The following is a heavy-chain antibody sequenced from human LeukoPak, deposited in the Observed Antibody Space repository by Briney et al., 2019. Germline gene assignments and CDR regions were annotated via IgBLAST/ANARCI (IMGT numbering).Heavy chain of an antibody. Sequence: PSETLSLTCTVSGGSISSSSYYWGWIRQPPGKGLEWIGSIYYSGSTYYDPSLKSRVTISVDTSKNQFSLKLSSVTAADTAVYYCARACPYYGDFPTPLYYFDYWGQGTLVTVSS. CDR3: ARACPYYGDFPTPLYYFDY. V-gene: IGHV4-39*07. CDR1: GGSISSSSYY. CDR2: IYYSGST. J-gene: IGHJ4*02. D-gene: IGHD4-17*01.